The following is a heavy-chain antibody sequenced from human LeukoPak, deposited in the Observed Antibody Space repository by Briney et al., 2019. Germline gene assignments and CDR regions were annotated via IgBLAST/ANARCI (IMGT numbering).Heavy chain of an antibody. V-gene: IGHV3-48*03. Sequence: GGSLRLSCAASGFTFSSYEMNWVRQAPGKGLDWVSYISGSGSTIYYADSVKGRFTISRDNAKNSLNLQMNSLRAEDTAVYYCARGDAGYYYGMDVWGQGTTVTVSS. CDR1: GFTFSSYE. J-gene: IGHJ6*02. CDR2: ISGSGSTI. D-gene: IGHD3-16*01. CDR3: ARGDAGYYYGMDV.